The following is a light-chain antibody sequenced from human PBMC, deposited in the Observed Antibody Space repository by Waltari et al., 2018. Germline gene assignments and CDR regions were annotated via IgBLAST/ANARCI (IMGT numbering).Light chain of an antibody. J-gene: IGKJ2*01. Sequence: VLTQSPGTLSLSPGERATLPCRASQSLTKRYLAGYQQKPGQAPRLLIYGASSRAAGIPDRFSGSGSGTDFTLTISRLEPEDFAVYYCQQYGSSVLYTFGQGTKLEIK. CDR1: QSLTKRY. CDR2: GAS. CDR3: QQYGSSVLYT. V-gene: IGKV3-20*01.